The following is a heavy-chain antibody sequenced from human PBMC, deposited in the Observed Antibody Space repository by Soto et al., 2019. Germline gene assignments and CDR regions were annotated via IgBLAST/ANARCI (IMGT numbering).Heavy chain of an antibody. CDR2: ISAYNGNT. V-gene: IGHV1-18*01. D-gene: IGHD5-18*01. CDR1: GYTFTSYG. J-gene: IGHJ6*02. CDR3: ARVDTAMDTFLWGMDV. Sequence: QVQLVQSGAEVKKPGASVKVSCKASGYTFTSYGISWVRQAPGQGLEWMGWISAYNGNTNYAQKLQGRVTMTTDTSTSKAYMELRSLRSDDTAVYYCARVDTAMDTFLWGMDVWGQGTTVTVSS.